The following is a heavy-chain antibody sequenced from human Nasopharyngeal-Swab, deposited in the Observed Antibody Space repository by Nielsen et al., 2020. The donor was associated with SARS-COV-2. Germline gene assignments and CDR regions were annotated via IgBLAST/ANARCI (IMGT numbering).Heavy chain of an antibody. J-gene: IGHJ4*02. CDR1: GFPFSTYG. Sequence: GESLKISCAASGFPFSTYGMSWVRQAPGKGLEWVSSISGRGDNTYYADSVKGRFTISRDHPKNTLYLQMNSLRAEDTAIYYGAKDLKGPYFFWGQGTLVTVSS. CDR3: AKDLKGPYFF. D-gene: IGHD2/OR15-2a*01. V-gene: IGHV3-23*01. CDR2: ISGRGDNT.